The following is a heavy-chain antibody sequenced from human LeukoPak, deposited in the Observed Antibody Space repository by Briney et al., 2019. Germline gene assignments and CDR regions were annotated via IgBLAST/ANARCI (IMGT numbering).Heavy chain of an antibody. CDR2: IGTSGGDI. Sequence: PGGSLRLSCAASGFIFSIYVMIWVRQAPGKGLEWVSIIGTSGGDIHYADSVKGRFSISRDNSKNTLSLQMNSLRVDDTAVYYCARDPNWGSGYWGQGTLVTVSS. CDR3: ARDPNWGSGY. CDR1: GFIFSIYV. V-gene: IGHV3-23*01. J-gene: IGHJ4*02. D-gene: IGHD7-27*01.